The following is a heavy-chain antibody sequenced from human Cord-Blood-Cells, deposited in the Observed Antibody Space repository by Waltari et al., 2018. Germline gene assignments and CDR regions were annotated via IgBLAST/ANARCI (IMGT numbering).Heavy chain of an antibody. J-gene: IGHJ6*02. Sequence: QVQLVQSGAEVKKPGSSVKVSCKASGGTFSSYAISWVRQAPGQGLEWMGWINPNSGGTNYAQKFQGRVTMTRDTSISTAYMELSRLRSDDTAVYYCATATYYYDSSGYPDYYYGMDVWGQGTTVTVSS. CDR1: GGTFSSYA. CDR3: ATATYYYDSSGYPDYYYGMDV. V-gene: IGHV1-2*02. CDR2: INPNSGGT. D-gene: IGHD3-22*01.